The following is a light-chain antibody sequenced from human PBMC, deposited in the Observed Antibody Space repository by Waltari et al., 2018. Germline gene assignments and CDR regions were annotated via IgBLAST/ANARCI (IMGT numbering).Light chain of an antibody. CDR2: AVF. J-gene: IGKJ1*01. Sequence: DIQLTQSPSSLSASVGDRVTITCRASETITKYLNWYQQQPGKAPKLLIYAVFSLHSGVSTRFSGGGSGTDFTLTIKSLQPEDFGTFYCQQTYKTPQTFGQGTKVEV. CDR1: ETITKY. CDR3: QQTYKTPQT. V-gene: IGKV1-39*01.